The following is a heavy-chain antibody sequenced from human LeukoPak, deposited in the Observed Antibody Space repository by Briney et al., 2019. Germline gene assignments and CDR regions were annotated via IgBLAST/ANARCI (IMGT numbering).Heavy chain of an antibody. J-gene: IGHJ4*02. Sequence: ASVKVSCKASGGTFSNYVITWVRQAPGQGLGWMGGSIPLFNTSNYAQKLQGRVTISADESTTTAYMELTSLTSDDTAVYYCARSGSSSSHYWGQGTLVIVSS. CDR3: ARSGSSSSHY. CDR1: GGTFSNYV. V-gene: IGHV1-69*13. D-gene: IGHD6-6*01. CDR2: SIPLFNTS.